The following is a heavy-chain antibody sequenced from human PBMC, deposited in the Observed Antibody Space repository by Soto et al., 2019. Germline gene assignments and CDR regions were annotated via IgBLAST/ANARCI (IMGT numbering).Heavy chain of an antibody. V-gene: IGHV2-5*01. Sequence: SGPTLVNPTQTLTLTCTFSGFSLSTSGVGVGWIRQPPGKALEWLALIYWNDDKRYSPSLKSRLTITKDTSKNQVVLTMTNMDPVDKATYHCVQSGYSYDQYGMCVRGQGSTVTV. CDR3: VQSGYSYDQYGMCV. D-gene: IGHD5-18*01. J-gene: IGHJ6*02. CDR2: IYWNDDK. CDR1: GFSLSTSGVG.